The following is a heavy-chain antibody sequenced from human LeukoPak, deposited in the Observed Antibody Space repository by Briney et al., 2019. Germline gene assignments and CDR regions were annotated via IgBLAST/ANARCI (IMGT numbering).Heavy chain of an antibody. CDR2: ISSSSSTI. D-gene: IGHD6-13*01. CDR3: AGLGYSNY. CDR1: GFTFSSYE. V-gene: IGHV3-48*03. J-gene: IGHJ4*02. Sequence: GGSLRLSCAASGFTFSSYEMNWVRQAPGKGLEWVSYISSSSSTIYYADSVKGRFTISRDNAKNSLYLQMNSLRAEDTAVYYCAGLGYSNYWGQGTLVTVSS.